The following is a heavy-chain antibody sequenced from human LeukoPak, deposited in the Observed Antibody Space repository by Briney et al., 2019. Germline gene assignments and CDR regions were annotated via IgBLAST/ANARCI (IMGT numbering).Heavy chain of an antibody. V-gene: IGHV3-74*03. CDR1: GFIFSITW. D-gene: IGHD1-14*01. Sequence: GGSLRLSCAGSGFIFSITWMHWVRQAPGKGLMWVSRMYSDGSSATYADSVKGRFTISRDNAKNTLYLQMNSLRVDDTAVYYCASSDRLDYWGQGILVTVSS. CDR3: ASSDRLDY. CDR2: MYSDGSSA. J-gene: IGHJ4*02.